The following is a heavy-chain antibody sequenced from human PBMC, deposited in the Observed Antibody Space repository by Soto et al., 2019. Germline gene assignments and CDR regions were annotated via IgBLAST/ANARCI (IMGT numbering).Heavy chain of an antibody. CDR2: MNQHGSDI. Sequence: EVQLVESGGDLVQPGGSLSLYCAASGFTFSSHWMAWVRQSPGKGLEWVASMNQHGSDIQYVDSVRGRFTSSRDNARNLLYLQMNNLRVEDTAIYYCATDTYCPATCYRGHGNWGQGTLVTVSS. D-gene: IGHD2-8*02. V-gene: IGHV3-7*03. CDR3: ATDTYCPATCYRGHGN. J-gene: IGHJ4*02. CDR1: GFTFSSHW.